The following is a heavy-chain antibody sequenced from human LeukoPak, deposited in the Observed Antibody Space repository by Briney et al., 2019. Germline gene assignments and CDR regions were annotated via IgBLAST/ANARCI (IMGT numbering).Heavy chain of an antibody. J-gene: IGHJ4*02. CDR1: GGSISSSSYY. CDR2: IYYSGST. V-gene: IGHV4-39*07. CDR3: ARVSSGYHFDY. D-gene: IGHD3-22*01. Sequence: PSETLSLTCTVSGGSISSSSYYWGWIRQPPGKGLEWIGSIYYSGSTYYNPSLKSRVTISVDTSKNQFSLKLSSVTAADTAVYYCARVSSGYHFDYWGQGTLVTVSS.